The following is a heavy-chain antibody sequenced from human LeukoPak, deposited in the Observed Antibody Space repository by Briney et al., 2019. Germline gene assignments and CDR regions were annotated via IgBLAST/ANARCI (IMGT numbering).Heavy chain of an antibody. D-gene: IGHD2-15*01. J-gene: IGHJ4*02. CDR2: IYGGGST. V-gene: IGHV3-66*01. Sequence: PGGSLRLSCAASGFTVSSNYMSWVRQAPGKELEWVSVIYGGGSTHYADSVKGRFTISRDNSKNTLYLQMNSLRAGDTAVYYCARDPTSRGWYYFDYWGQGTLVTVSS. CDR3: ARDPTSRGWYYFDY. CDR1: GFTVSSNY.